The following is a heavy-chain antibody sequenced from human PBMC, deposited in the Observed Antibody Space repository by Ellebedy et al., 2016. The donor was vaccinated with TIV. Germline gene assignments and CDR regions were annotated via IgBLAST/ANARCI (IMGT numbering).Heavy chain of an antibody. Sequence: PGGSLRLSCAASGFTFNSYAIHWVRQAPGKGLEWVAVVSYDGSNKYYAASVKGRFTISRDNSKNTLYLQMNSLRAEDTAVYYCARDLKKRAATGTELDYWGQGTLVTVSS. CDR1: GFTFNSYA. V-gene: IGHV3-30-3*01. CDR2: VSYDGSNK. J-gene: IGHJ4*02. CDR3: ARDLKKRAATGTELDY. D-gene: IGHD6-13*01.